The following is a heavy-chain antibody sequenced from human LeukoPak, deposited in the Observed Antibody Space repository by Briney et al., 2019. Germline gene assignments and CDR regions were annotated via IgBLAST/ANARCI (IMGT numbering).Heavy chain of an antibody. Sequence: ASVKVSCKASGYTFTSYGISWVRQAPGQGLEWVAWINTYSGDTDYAQKFQGRVTLTAHTSTSTAYMDLRSLRSDDTAVYFCARALSRGFDIWGQGTLVTVSS. CDR1: GYTFTSYG. CDR2: INTYSGDT. J-gene: IGHJ3*02. CDR3: ARALSRGFDI. V-gene: IGHV1-18*01.